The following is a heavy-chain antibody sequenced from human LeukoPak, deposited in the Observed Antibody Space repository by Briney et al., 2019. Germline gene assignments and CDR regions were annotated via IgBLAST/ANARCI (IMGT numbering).Heavy chain of an antibody. Sequence: GESLKISCKVSGYSFTIYWIGWVRQMPGKGLEWMGIIYPGDSDTRYGPSFQGQVTISADESTSTAYLQWSSLKASDTATYYCARRYYYDSSGYYLAHDAFDIWGQGTMVTVSS. CDR1: GYSFTIYW. D-gene: IGHD3-22*01. V-gene: IGHV5-51*01. CDR2: IYPGDSDT. CDR3: ARRYYYDSSGYYLAHDAFDI. J-gene: IGHJ3*02.